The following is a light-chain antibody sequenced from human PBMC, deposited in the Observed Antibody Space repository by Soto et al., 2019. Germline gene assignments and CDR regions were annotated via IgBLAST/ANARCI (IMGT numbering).Light chain of an antibody. V-gene: IGKV1-5*03. Sequence: DIQMTQSPSTLSASVGDRVTITCRASQSISSWLAWYQQKPGKAPKLLIYKASSLESGVPSRFSGSGSGTDFTLTISSLQPDDFPTYYCQQYNTYSRTFGQGTKVEIK. J-gene: IGKJ1*01. CDR2: KAS. CDR3: QQYNTYSRT. CDR1: QSISSW.